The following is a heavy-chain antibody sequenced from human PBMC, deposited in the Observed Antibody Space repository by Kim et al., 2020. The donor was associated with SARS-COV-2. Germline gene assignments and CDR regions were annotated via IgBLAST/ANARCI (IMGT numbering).Heavy chain of an antibody. CDR2: IIPILGIA. V-gene: IGHV1-69*04. CDR1: GGTFSSYA. Sequence: SVKVSCKASGGTFSSYAISWVRQAPGQGLEWMGRIIPILGIANYAQKFQGRVTITADKSTSTAYMELSSLRSEDTAVYYCARDPLKRITIFGVALYGMDVWGQGTTVTVSS. J-gene: IGHJ6*02. CDR3: ARDPLKRITIFGVALYGMDV. D-gene: IGHD3-3*01.